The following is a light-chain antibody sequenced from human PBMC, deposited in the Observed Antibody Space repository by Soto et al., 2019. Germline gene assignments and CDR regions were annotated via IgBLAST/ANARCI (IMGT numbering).Light chain of an antibody. CDR1: SSDVGGYNY. Sequence: QSALTQPASVSGSPGQSITISCTGTSSDVGGYNYVSWYQQLPGKAPKLMIYDVNNRPSGVSNRFSGSKSGNTASLTISGLQAEDEADYYCSSYTGSSTFVFGTGTKLPVL. CDR2: DVN. CDR3: SSYTGSSTFV. V-gene: IGLV2-14*01. J-gene: IGLJ1*01.